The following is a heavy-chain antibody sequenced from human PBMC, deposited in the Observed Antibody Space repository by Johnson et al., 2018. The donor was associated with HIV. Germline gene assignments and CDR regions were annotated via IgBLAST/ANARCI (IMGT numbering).Heavy chain of an antibody. V-gene: IGHV3-74*02. CDR1: GFTFSTYW. J-gene: IGHJ3*01. CDR2: LNRDGSRT. D-gene: IGHD2-21*01. CDR3: TRGRHSLDAFDV. Sequence: VQLVESGGGLVQPGGSLRLSCAASGFTFSTYWMNWVRQAPGKGLVWVSRLNRDGSRTDYADSVKGRFTISRDNAKNTLYLQMNSLRAEDTAVYYCTRGRHSLDAFDVWGQGTMVTVSS.